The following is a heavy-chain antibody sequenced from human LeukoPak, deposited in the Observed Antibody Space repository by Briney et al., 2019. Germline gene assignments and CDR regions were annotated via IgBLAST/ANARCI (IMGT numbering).Heavy chain of an antibody. D-gene: IGHD3-3*01. CDR3: ARDPYFFGVVFGMDV. J-gene: IGHJ6*02. Sequence: ASVTVSCKASGYTFTSYYMHWVRQAPGQGLEWMGIINPSGGSTSYAQKFQGRVTMTRDTSTSTVYMELSSLRSEDTAVYYCARDPYFFGVVFGMDVWGQGTTVTVSS. CDR1: GYTFTSYY. V-gene: IGHV1-46*01. CDR2: INPSGGST.